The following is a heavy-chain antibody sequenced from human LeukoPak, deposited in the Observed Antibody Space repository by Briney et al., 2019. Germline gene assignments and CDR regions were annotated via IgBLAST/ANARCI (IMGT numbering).Heavy chain of an antibody. D-gene: IGHD5-12*01. Sequence: GASVKVSCKASGYTFTNDYIHWVRRAPGQGLEWMGLMNPSDGSTAYAQKFQGRVTMTRDTSTRTAYMELSSLRSDDTAVYYCARDLWQRLVFGAFDIWGQGTMVTVSS. V-gene: IGHV1-46*01. CDR3: ARDLWQRLVFGAFDI. CDR2: MNPSDGST. CDR1: GYTFTNDY. J-gene: IGHJ3*02.